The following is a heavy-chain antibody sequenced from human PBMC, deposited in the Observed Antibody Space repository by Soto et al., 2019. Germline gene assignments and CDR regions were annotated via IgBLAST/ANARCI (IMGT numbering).Heavy chain of an antibody. CDR1: GYTFTTHG. J-gene: IGHJ5*02. CDR2: VRGDDGHT. Sequence: QVQLVQSGAEVKKPGASVKVSCKASGYTFTTHGISWVRQVPGQGLEWMGWVRGDDGHTNYAQSLQGRVTMTTATATNTAYMELRSLRSDDSAVDYCARGLGYCRSGTCYREWFDPWGQGTLVTVSS. V-gene: IGHV1-18*01. CDR3: ARGLGYCRSGTCYREWFDP. D-gene: IGHD2-15*01.